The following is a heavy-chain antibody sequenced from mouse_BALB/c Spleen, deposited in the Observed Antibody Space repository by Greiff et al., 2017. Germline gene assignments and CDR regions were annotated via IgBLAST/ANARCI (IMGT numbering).Heavy chain of an antibody. D-gene: IGHD2-3*01. CDR3: ARGLLRVRYYFDY. CDR1: GYTFTSYW. Sequence: VQLQQSGAELAKPGASVKMSCKASGYTFTSYWMHWVKQRPGQGLEWIGYINPSTGYTEYNQKFKDKATLTADKSSSTAYMQLRSLTSEDSAVYYCARGLLRVRYYFDYWGQGTTLTVSS. J-gene: IGHJ2*01. CDR2: INPSTGYT. V-gene: IGHV1-7*01.